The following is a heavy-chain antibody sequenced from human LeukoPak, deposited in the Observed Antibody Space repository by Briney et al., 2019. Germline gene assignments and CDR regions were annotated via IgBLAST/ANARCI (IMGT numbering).Heavy chain of an antibody. CDR2: IYYSGST. J-gene: IGHJ4*02. CDR1: GGSISSYY. CDR3: ARQAYGSGSYYDY. D-gene: IGHD3-10*01. Sequence: SETLSLTCTVSGGSISSYYWSWIRQPPGKGLEWIGYIYYSGSTNYNPSLKSRVTISVDTSKNQFSLKLSSVTAAGTAVYYCARQAYGSGSYYDYWGQGTLVTVSS. V-gene: IGHV4-59*01.